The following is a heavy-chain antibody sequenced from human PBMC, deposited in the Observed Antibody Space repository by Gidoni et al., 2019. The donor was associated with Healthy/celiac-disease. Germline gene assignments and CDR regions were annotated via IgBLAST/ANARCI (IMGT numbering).Heavy chain of an antibody. CDR1: GFTFGSYA. J-gene: IGHJ6*02. Sequence: QVQLVESGGGVVQPGRSLRLSCAASGFTFGSYAMHWVRQAPGKGLEWLAVISYDGSNKYYAYSGKGRFTISRDNSKNTLYLQMNSLRAEDTAVYYCARDRVDCSGGSCSRAFNYYYGMDVWGQGTTVTVSS. CDR3: ARDRVDCSGGSCSRAFNYYYGMDV. D-gene: IGHD2-15*01. V-gene: IGHV3-30-3*01. CDR2: ISYDGSNK.